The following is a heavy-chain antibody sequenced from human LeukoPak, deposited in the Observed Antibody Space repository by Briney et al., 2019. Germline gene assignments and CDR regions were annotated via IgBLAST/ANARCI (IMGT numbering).Heavy chain of an antibody. D-gene: IGHD5-24*01. CDR2: ISAYNGNT. J-gene: IGHJ5*02. V-gene: IGHV1-18*01. CDR1: GYTFTSYG. Sequence: GASVKVSCKASGYTFTSYGISWVRQAPGQGLEWMGWISAYNGNTNYAQKLQGRVTITTDTSTSTDYLELSSLRSDDTAVYYCARDNSVRDEAWWFNPWGQGTLVTVAS. CDR3: ARDNSVRDEAWWFNP.